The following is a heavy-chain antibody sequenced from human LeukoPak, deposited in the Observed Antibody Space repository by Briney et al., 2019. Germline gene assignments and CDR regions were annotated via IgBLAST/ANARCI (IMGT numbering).Heavy chain of an antibody. Sequence: PGGSLRLSCAASGFTFISYGMHWVRQAPGKGLEWVAFIRYDGTNKYYADSVKGRFTISRDNTLYLQMNSLSAEDTAVYYCAKDRCSSTSCYIFDYWGQGTLVTVSS. V-gene: IGHV3-30*02. CDR2: IRYDGTNK. CDR1: GFTFISYG. J-gene: IGHJ4*02. CDR3: AKDRCSSTSCYIFDY. D-gene: IGHD2-2*02.